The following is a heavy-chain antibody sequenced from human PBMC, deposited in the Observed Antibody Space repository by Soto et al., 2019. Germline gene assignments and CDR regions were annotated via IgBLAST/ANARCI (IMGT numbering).Heavy chain of an antibody. J-gene: IGHJ6*02. Sequence: LGESLKISCKGSGYSFTSYWIGWVRQMPGKGLEWMGIIYPGDSDTRYSPSFQGQVTISADKSISTAYLQRSSLKASDTAMYYCARRRGRGYYGSGSYLNGMDVWGQGTTVTVSS. CDR3: ARRRGRGYYGSGSYLNGMDV. CDR2: IYPGDSDT. CDR1: GYSFTSYW. V-gene: IGHV5-51*01. D-gene: IGHD3-10*01.